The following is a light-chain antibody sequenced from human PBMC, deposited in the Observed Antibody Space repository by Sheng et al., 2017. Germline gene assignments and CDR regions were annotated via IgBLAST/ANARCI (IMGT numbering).Light chain of an antibody. V-gene: IGLV6-57*01. CDR1: SGIITSSY. J-gene: IGLJ3*02. CDR3: QSYDSTTRV. CDR2: EDN. Sequence: FMLTQPHSVSDSPGKTVTISCTRSSGIITSSYVHWLQQRPGSPPITVIEEDNQRPSGVPDRFSASIDSSSNSASLTISGLKTEDEADYYCQSYDSTTRVFGGGTKLTVL.